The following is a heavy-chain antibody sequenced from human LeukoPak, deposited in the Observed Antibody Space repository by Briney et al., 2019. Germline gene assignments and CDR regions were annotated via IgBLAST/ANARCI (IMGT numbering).Heavy chain of an antibody. Sequence: GGSLRLSCAASGFTFSSYGMHWVRQAPGKGLEWVAVISYDGSNKYYADSVEGRFTISRDNSKNTLYLQMNSLRAEDTAVYYCAKVPSSAYGSGSYGDYWGQGTLVTVSS. V-gene: IGHV3-30*18. CDR2: ISYDGSNK. CDR3: AKVPSSAYGSGSYGDY. J-gene: IGHJ4*02. CDR1: GFTFSSYG. D-gene: IGHD3-10*01.